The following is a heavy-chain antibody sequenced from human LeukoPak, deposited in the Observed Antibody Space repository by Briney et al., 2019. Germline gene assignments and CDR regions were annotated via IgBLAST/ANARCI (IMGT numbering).Heavy chain of an antibody. V-gene: IGHV4-59*01. CDR2: IYYSGST. D-gene: IGHD2-2*01. CDR1: GGSISSYY. J-gene: IGHJ5*02. Sequence: SETLSLTCTVSGGSISSYYWSWLRQPPGKGLEWIGYIYYSGSTNYNPSLKSRVTISADTSKNQFSLKLSSVTAADTAVYYCAREHQRENWFDPWGQGTLVTVSS. CDR3: AREHQRENWFDP.